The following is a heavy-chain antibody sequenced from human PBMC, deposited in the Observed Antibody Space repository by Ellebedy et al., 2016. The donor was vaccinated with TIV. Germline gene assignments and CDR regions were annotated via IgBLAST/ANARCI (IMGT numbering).Heavy chain of an antibody. CDR1: GYYFPSYG. Sequence: ASVKVSCKASGYYFPSYGFNWVRQAPGQGLEWVGWISAHNGNTHSAQNFQGRVTMTRDTSISTAYMERSRLRSDDTAVYYCARDPSSGWPNPLDYWGQGTLVTVSS. CDR3: ARDPSSGWPNPLDY. CDR2: ISAHNGNT. V-gene: IGHV1-18*04. D-gene: IGHD6-19*01. J-gene: IGHJ4*02.